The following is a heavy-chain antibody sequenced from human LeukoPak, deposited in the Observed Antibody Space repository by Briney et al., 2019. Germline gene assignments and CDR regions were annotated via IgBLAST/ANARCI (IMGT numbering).Heavy chain of an antibody. D-gene: IGHD3-10*01. J-gene: IGHJ5*02. CDR3: ARLHSFTMVRGVHNWFDP. CDR2: INHSGST. CDR1: GFTFDAYG. V-gene: IGHV4-34*01. Sequence: GSLRLSCAASGFTFDAYGMSWIRQPPGKGLEWIGEINHSGSTNYNPSLKSRVTISVDTSKNQFSLKLSSVTAADTAVYYCARLHSFTMVRGVHNWFDPWGQGTLVTVSS.